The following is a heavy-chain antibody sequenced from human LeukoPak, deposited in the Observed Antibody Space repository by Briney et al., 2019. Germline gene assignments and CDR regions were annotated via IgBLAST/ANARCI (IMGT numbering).Heavy chain of an antibody. CDR2: ISAYNGNT. J-gene: IGHJ4*02. CDR1: GYTFTSYG. D-gene: IGHD4-17*01. V-gene: IGHV1-18*01. CDR3: ARSSYGDRQYYFDY. Sequence: ASVEVSCKASGYTFTSYGISWVRQAPGQGLEWMGWISAYNGNTNYAQKLQGRVTMTTDTSTSTAYMELRSLRSDDTAVYYCARSSYGDRQYYFDYWGQGTLVTVSS.